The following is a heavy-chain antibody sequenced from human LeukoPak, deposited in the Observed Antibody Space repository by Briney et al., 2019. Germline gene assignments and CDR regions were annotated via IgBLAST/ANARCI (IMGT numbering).Heavy chain of an antibody. V-gene: IGHV3-7*04. D-gene: IGHD5-12*01. CDR2: IIQDGGEK. CDR1: GFSFSSYW. Sequence: PGGSLRLSCAASGFSFSSYWMAWVRQAPGKGLEWVANIIQDGGEKYYVDSVKGRFTISRDNAKNSLYLQMNSLRAEDTAVYYCARDTSGYDYWGQGTLVTVSS. CDR3: ARDTSGYDY. J-gene: IGHJ4*02.